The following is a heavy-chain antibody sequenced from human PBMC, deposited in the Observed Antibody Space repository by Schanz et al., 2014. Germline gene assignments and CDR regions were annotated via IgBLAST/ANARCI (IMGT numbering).Heavy chain of an antibody. J-gene: IGHJ4*02. CDR1: GYTFTSYY. V-gene: IGHV1-46*03. D-gene: IGHD6-13*01. Sequence: QVQLAQSGAEVKKPGASVKVSCKASGYTFTSYYMHWVRQAPGQGLEWMAIINPSGGSTSYAQKFQGRVTMTRDTSTSTVYMELSSLRSEDTAVYYCARDGEAAAGCDYWGQGTLVTVSS. CDR3: ARDGEAAAGCDY. CDR2: INPSGGST.